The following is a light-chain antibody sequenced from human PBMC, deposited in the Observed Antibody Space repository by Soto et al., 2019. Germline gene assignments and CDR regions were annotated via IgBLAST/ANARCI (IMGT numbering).Light chain of an antibody. CDR1: SSDVGGYKF. J-gene: IGLJ3*02. CDR3: LSYTSANTRV. Sequence: QSVLTQPASVSASPGQSITISCTGTSSDVGGYKFVSWYQHHPGKAPELMIYEVNNRPSGVSNRFSGSKSGNTASLTISGLQPEDEADYYCLSYTSANTRVFGGGTQLNVL. CDR2: EVN. V-gene: IGLV2-14*01.